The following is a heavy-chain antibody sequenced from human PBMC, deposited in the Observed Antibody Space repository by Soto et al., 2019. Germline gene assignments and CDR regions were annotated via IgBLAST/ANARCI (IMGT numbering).Heavy chain of an antibody. Sequence: PGGSLRLSCAASGFTFSDYYMSWIRQAPGKGLEWVSYISSSGSTIYYADSVKGRFTISRDNAKNSLYLQMNSLRAEDTAVYYCARDKDSSSSGYYYYGMDVWGQGTTVTVSS. CDR3: ARDKDSSSSGYYYYGMDV. CDR2: ISSSGSTI. J-gene: IGHJ6*02. D-gene: IGHD6-6*01. V-gene: IGHV3-11*01. CDR1: GFTFSDYY.